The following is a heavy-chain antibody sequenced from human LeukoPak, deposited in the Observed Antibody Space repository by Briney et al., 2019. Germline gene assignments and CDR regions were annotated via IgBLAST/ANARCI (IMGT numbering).Heavy chain of an antibody. CDR1: GGSISSYY. J-gene: IGHJ4*02. Sequence: SETLSLTCTVSGGSISSYYWSWIRQPPGKGLEWIGYIYTSGSTNYNPSLKSRVTISVDTSKNQFPLKVSSVTAADTAVYYCARHELKGSSSCFDYWGQGTLVTVSS. D-gene: IGHD6-6*01. CDR3: ARHELKGSSSCFDY. V-gene: IGHV4-4*09. CDR2: IYTSGST.